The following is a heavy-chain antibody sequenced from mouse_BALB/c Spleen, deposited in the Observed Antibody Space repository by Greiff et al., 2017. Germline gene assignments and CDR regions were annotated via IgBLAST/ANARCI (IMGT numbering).Heavy chain of an antibody. CDR3: ARTGRAMDY. J-gene: IGHJ4*01. V-gene: IGHV1S137*01. CDR1: GYTFTDYA. D-gene: IGHD3-3*01. CDR2: ISTYYGDA. Sequence: QVHVKQSGAELVRPGVSVKISCKGSGYTFTDYAMHWVKQSHAKSLEWIGVISTYYGDASYNQKFKGKATMTVDKSSSTAYMELARLTSEDSAIYYCARTGRAMDYWGQGTSVTVSS.